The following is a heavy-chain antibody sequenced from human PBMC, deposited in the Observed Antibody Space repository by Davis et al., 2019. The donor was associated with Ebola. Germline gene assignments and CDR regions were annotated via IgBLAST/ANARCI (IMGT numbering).Heavy chain of an antibody. CDR1: KFTFSRYA. J-gene: IGHJ4*02. V-gene: IGHV3-23*01. Sequence: GESLKISCAASKFTFSRYAMSWVRQAPGRGLEWVSAISGSGTSTYYADSVKGRFTISRDNSKNTLFLQMNSLRAEDTAVYYCAKEGSTWYPYFDSWGQGTLVTVSP. CDR3: AKEGSTWYPYFDS. D-gene: IGHD6-13*01. CDR2: ISGSGTST.